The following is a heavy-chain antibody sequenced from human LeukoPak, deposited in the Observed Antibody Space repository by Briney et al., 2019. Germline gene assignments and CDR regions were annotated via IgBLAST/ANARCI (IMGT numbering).Heavy chain of an antibody. CDR1: GFTFSNYG. J-gene: IGHJ4*02. D-gene: IGHD2-21*02. Sequence: GGSLRLSCAASGFTFSNYGMHWVRQAPGRGLEWVAVISYDGNNKYYADSVKGRFTISRDNSKNTLYLQMNSLRAEDTAVYYCATLTVVTATREVDYWGQGTLVTVSS. CDR2: ISYDGNNK. V-gene: IGHV3-30*03. CDR3: ATLTVVTATREVDY.